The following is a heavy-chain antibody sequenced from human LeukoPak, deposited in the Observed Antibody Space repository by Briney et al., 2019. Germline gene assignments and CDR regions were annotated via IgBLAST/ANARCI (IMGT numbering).Heavy chain of an antibody. D-gene: IGHD3-10*01. J-gene: IGHJ4*02. CDR3: ARGIMVRGVIISYYFDY. CDR1: GFTFSTYW. Sequence: GGSLRLSCAASGFTFSTYWMHWVRQAPGKGLVWVSRINGDGTSTNYADSVKGRFTISRDNAKNTVYLQMSSLRAEDTAVYYCARGIMVRGVIISYYFDYWGQGTLVTVSS. CDR2: INGDGTST. V-gene: IGHV3-74*01.